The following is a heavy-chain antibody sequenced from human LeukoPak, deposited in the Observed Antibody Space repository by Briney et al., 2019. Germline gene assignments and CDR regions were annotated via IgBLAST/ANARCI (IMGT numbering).Heavy chain of an antibody. CDR2: ISSSGSTI. CDR3: AELGITMIGGV. J-gene: IGHJ6*04. CDR1: GFTFSSYW. V-gene: IGHV3-48*04. Sequence: GGSLRLPCAASGFTFSSYWMSWVRQAPGKGLEWVSYISSSGSTIYYADSVKGRFTISRDNAKNSLYLQMNSLRAEDTAVYYCAELGITMIGGVWGKGTTVTISS. D-gene: IGHD3-10*02.